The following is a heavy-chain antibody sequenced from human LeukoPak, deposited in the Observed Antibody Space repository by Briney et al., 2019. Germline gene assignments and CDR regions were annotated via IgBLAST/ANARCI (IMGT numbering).Heavy chain of an antibody. CDR3: VRDAFNLGRSPI. Sequence: TSGTLSLTCVVSGGSISNSNWWSWVRQPPGKGLEWIGEIYHSGSTSYNPSLKSRVTISVDKSKNQFSLKLSSVTAADTAVYYCVRDAFNLGRSPIWGQGTMVTVSS. V-gene: IGHV4-4*02. CDR2: IYHSGST. J-gene: IGHJ3*02. D-gene: IGHD3-3*02. CDR1: GGSISNSNW.